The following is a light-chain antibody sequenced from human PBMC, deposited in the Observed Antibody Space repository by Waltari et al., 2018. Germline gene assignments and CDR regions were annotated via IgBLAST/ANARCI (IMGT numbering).Light chain of an antibody. CDR3: QQYENLPLT. V-gene: IGKV1-33*01. CDR1: QNINNY. CDR2: DVS. Sequence: DIQMTQSPSSLSASVGDRVTITCQASQNINNYLNWYQHKPGKGPKLLIYDVSDLERGVPPRFSGVGFGTEFKLIISSLQPEDAATYYCQQYENLPLTFGGGTTVEI. J-gene: IGKJ4*01.